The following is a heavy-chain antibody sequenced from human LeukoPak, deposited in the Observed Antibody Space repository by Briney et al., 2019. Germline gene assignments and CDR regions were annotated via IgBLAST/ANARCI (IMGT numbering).Heavy chain of an antibody. CDR3: ARVEGMGSSSSLGYFDL. V-gene: IGHV4-34*01. CDR1: DGSPSGDY. D-gene: IGHD6-6*01. Sequence: PSETLSLTCAVSDGSPSGDYWSWSRHPPGAGRVWSGEINHSGRTNYNPSLKSRVTISVDTSMSQFSLKLSSVTAADTAVYYCARVEGMGSSSSLGYFDLWGRGTLVTVSS. J-gene: IGHJ2*01. CDR2: INHSGRT.